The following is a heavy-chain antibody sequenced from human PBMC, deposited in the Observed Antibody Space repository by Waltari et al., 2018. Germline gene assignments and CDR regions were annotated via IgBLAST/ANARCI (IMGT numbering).Heavy chain of an antibody. CDR3: ASLFGVSSSGFFDY. Sequence: SYAISWVRQAPGQGLEWMGGIIPIFGTANYAQKFQGRVTITADKSTSTAYMELSSLRSEDTAVYYCASLFGVSSSGFFDYWGQGTLVTVSS. D-gene: IGHD6-13*01. J-gene: IGHJ4*02. CDR1: SYA. V-gene: IGHV1-69*06. CDR2: IIPIFGTA.